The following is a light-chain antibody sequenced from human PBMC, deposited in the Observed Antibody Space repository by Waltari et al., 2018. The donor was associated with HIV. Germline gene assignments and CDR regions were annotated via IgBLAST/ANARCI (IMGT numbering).Light chain of an antibody. CDR2: DAS. Sequence: EIVLTQSPATLSLSPGERATLSCRASQSVRNSLIWYQQKPGQAPRLLSYDASNRATGVPARFSGSESGTDFTLTISGLEPEDFAVDYCQQRSNWPPITFGGGTKVEIK. CDR3: QQRSNWPPIT. V-gene: IGKV3-11*01. J-gene: IGKJ4*01. CDR1: QSVRNS.